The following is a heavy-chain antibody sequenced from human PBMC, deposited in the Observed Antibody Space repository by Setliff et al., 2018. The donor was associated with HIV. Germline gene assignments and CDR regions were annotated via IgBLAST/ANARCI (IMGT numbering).Heavy chain of an antibody. V-gene: IGHV1-18*01. CDR1: GYTFTSYG. Sequence: ASVKVSCKASGYTFTSYGISWVRQAPGQGLEWMGWISAYNGNTNYAQKLQGRVTMTTDTSTSTAYLELRSLRSADTAVYYCARDRVVAWLVYDYWGQGSLVAVSS. CDR3: ARDRVVAWLVYDY. CDR2: ISAYNGNT. J-gene: IGHJ4*02. D-gene: IGHD6-19*01.